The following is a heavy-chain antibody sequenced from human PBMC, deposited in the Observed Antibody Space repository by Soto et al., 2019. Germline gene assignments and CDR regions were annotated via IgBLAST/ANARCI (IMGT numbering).Heavy chain of an antibody. CDR1: GCSIRSGDFS. J-gene: IGHJ3*02. CDR2: IYHSGTT. Sequence: QLQLQESCSGLVKPSQTLTLTCYVSGCSIRSGDFSWNWIRQRPGKGLEWIGNIYHSGTTLCNPPLRSRVSISLDGSKNQCSLKMSSVTAADTAVYYCARDSYDRSGGGVNDGFDIWGQGTMVTVSS. D-gene: IGHD3-22*01. CDR3: ARDSYDRSGGGVNDGFDI. V-gene: IGHV4-30-2*01.